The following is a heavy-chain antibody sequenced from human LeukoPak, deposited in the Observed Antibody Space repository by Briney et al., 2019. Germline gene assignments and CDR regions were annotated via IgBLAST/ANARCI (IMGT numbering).Heavy chain of an antibody. V-gene: IGHV3-30*03. Sequence: GRSLRLSCAASGFVFSNYGMHWVRQAPGKGLEWVAAISYHGYTQYYADFVKGQFTISRDNSKNTLYLQMNSLTEEDTAVYYCARWDSGRYTSNYYFDYWGQGALVTVSS. J-gene: IGHJ4*02. CDR2: ISYHGYTQ. D-gene: IGHD1-26*01. CDR3: ARWDSGRYTSNYYFDY. CDR1: GFVFSNYG.